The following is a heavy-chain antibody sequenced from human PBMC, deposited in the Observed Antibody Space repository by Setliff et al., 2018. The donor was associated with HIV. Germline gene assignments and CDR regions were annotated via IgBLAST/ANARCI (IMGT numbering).Heavy chain of an antibody. V-gene: IGHV4-61*02. D-gene: IGHD5-12*01. Sequence: PSETLSLTCTVSGGSISSGGFYWYWIRQPAGKGLEWIGRIYTSGTTNYNPSLKSRVTISMDTSKSQFSLRLTSVTAADTAVYYCARSPLYSGYERYYFDYWGQGTLVTVSS. CDR2: IYTSGTT. J-gene: IGHJ4*02. CDR1: GGSISSGGFY. CDR3: ARSPLYSGYERYYFDY.